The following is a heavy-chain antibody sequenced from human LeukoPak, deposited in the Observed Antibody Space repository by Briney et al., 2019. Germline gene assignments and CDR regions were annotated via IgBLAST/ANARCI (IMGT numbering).Heavy chain of an antibody. J-gene: IGHJ6*03. CDR1: GGTFSSYA. D-gene: IGHD4-11*01. Sequence: SVKVSCKASGGTFSSYAISWVRQAPGQGLEWMGRIIPILGIANYAQNFQGRVTISADKSTSTAYMELSSLRSEDTAVYYCASQNTVTTSGYNYYYYMDVWGKGTTVTVSS. CDR3: ASQNTVTTSGYNYYYYMDV. CDR2: IIPILGIA. V-gene: IGHV1-69*04.